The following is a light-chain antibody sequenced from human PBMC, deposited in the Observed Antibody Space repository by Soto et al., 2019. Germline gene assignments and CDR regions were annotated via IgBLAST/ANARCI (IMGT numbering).Light chain of an antibody. CDR2: GAT. V-gene: IGKV3-20*01. CDR1: QSISSDY. CDR3: QQYGNSLWT. Sequence: EIVLTQSPGTLSLSPGERATLSCRASQSISSDYLSWYQLKRGQAPRLLIYGATSRATGIPDRFSGRGSGTDFTLTIGRLEPEDFAVYYCQQYGNSLWTFGQGTKVDIK. J-gene: IGKJ1*01.